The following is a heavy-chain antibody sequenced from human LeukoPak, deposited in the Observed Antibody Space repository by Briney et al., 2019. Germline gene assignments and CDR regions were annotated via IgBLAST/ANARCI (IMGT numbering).Heavy chain of an antibody. CDR3: ARQVAAAGTPLDY. Sequence: GESLKISCKGSGYSFTSYWIGWVRQMPGKGLEWMGIIYPGDSDTRYSPSFQGQATISADKSISTAYLQWSSLKASDTAMYYCARQVAAAGTPLDYWGQGTLVTVSS. CDR1: GYSFTSYW. V-gene: IGHV5-51*01. J-gene: IGHJ4*02. CDR2: IYPGDSDT. D-gene: IGHD6-13*01.